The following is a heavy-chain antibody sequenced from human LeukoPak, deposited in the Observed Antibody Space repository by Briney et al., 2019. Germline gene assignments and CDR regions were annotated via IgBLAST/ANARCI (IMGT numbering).Heavy chain of an antibody. V-gene: IGHV3-21*01. CDR1: GFTLSNYS. Sequence: GGSLRLSCAASGFTLSNYSMNWVRQAPGKGLEWVAFISSSSSYIFYADSLKGRFTISRDNAKNSLYLQMNSLRADDTAVYYCARDLAYGDNGLWGQGTLVTVSS. CDR3: ARDLAYGDNGL. D-gene: IGHD4-17*01. CDR2: ISSSSSYI. J-gene: IGHJ4*02.